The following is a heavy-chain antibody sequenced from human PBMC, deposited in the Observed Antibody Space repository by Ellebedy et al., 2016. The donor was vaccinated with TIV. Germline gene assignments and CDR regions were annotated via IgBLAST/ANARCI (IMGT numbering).Heavy chain of an antibody. CDR2: ISSSGSPI. J-gene: IGHJ4*02. V-gene: IGHV3-48*01. D-gene: IGHD4-17*01. CDR3: ARDENYGAEVIDY. CDR1: GFTFSSYS. Sequence: PGGSLRLSCAVSGFTFSSYSMNWVRQAPGKGLEWVSYISSSGSPIHYADSVKGRFSISRDNVKNSLYLQMNSLRGEDTAVYYCARDENYGAEVIDYWGQGTLVTVSS.